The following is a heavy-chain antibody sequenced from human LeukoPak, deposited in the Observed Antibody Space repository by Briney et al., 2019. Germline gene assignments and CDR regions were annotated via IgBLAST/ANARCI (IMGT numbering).Heavy chain of an antibody. CDR2: IYPGASDT. CDR1: GYSFTSYW. Sequence: GESLKISCKGSGYSFTSYWIGWVRQMPGKGLEWMGIIYPGASDTRYSPSFQGQVTISADKSISTAYLQWSSLKASDTAMYYCARRTDPGYSSGWYELQFDYWGQGTLVTVSS. J-gene: IGHJ4*02. V-gene: IGHV5-51*01. CDR3: ARRTDPGYSSGWYELQFDY. D-gene: IGHD6-19*01.